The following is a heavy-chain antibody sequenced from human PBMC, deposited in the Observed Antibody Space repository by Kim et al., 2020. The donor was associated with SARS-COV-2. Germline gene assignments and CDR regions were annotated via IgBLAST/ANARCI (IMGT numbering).Heavy chain of an antibody. V-gene: IGHV3-30*18. CDR2: IRYNGSNN. Sequence: GGSLRLSCAASGFTFSSYGMHWVRQAPGKGLEWVAGIRYNGSNNDYAYSVTVRVRISRSSDKTTKTVYMNIVSAENAAMDDYSNSITIFGVGNSYYYYC. J-gene: IGHJ6*01. D-gene: IGHD3-3*01. CDR1: GFTFSSYG. CDR3: SNSITIFGVGNSYYYYC.